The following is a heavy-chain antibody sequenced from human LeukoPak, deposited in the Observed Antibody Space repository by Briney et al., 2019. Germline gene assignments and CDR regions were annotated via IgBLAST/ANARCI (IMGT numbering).Heavy chain of an antibody. Sequence: GGSLRLSCAASGFTFSDYYMSWIRQAPGKGLEWVSYISSSSSTIYYADSVKGRFTISRDNAKNSLYLQMNSLRAEDTAVYYCARGRDGYNFDAFDVWGQGTMVTVSS. CDR2: ISSSSSTI. J-gene: IGHJ3*01. V-gene: IGHV3-11*04. CDR1: GFTFSDYY. D-gene: IGHD5-24*01. CDR3: ARGRDGYNFDAFDV.